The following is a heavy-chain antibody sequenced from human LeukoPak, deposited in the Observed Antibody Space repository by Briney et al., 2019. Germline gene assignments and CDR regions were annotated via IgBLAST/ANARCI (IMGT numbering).Heavy chain of an antibody. CDR2: FDPEGGET. D-gene: IGHD3-9*01. CDR3: GIGRKFDWLLCHH. J-gene: IGHJ5*02. V-gene: IGHV1-24*01. CDR1: GYTLNDVS. Sequence: ASVEVSCKISGYTLNDVSMHWVRQAPGKGLEWMGGFDPEGGETIYAQKFQGRVTMTEDPSADTAYMELRSLSSEDTAVYYCGIGRKFDWLLCHHWGQGALVTVSS.